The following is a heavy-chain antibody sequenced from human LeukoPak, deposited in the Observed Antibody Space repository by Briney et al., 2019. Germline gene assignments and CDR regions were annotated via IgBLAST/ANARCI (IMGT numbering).Heavy chain of an antibody. CDR2: IYYSGNT. CDR3: ARGIGIVGATWFDP. Sequence: PSETLSLTCTVSGGSISSSSYYWGWIRQPPGKGLEWSGNIYYSGNTYFNPSLTSRITISVDTSKNQFSLKLSSVTAADTAVYYCARGIGIVGATWFDPWGQGTLVTVSS. CDR1: GGSISSSSYY. V-gene: IGHV4-39*07. D-gene: IGHD1-26*01. J-gene: IGHJ5*02.